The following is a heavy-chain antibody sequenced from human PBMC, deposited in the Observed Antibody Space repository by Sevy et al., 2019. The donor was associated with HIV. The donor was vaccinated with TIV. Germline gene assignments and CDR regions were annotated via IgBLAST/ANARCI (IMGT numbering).Heavy chain of an antibody. CDR3: AREVGEYYDYVWGSYRSSHYFDY. V-gene: IGHV3-30-3*01. CDR2: ISYDGSNK. D-gene: IGHD3-16*02. Sequence: GGSLRLSCAASGFTFSSYAMHWVRQAPGKGLEWVAVISYDGSNKYYADSVKGRFIISRDNSKNTLYLQMNSLRAEDTAVYYCAREVGEYYDYVWGSYRSSHYFDYWGQGTLVTVSS. CDR1: GFTFSSYA. J-gene: IGHJ4*02.